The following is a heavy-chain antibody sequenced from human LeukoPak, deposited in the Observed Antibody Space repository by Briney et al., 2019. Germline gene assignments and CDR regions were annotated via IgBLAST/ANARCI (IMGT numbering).Heavy chain of an antibody. D-gene: IGHD5-24*01. CDR2: IIPIFGTA. CDR3: ARSGWLQFTDGPRFDY. J-gene: IGHJ4*02. CDR1: GGTFSSYA. Sequence: ASVKVSCKASGGTFSSYAISWVRQSPGQGLEWMGGIIPIFGTANYAQKFQGRVTITTDESTSTAYMELSSLRSEDTAVYYCARSGWLQFTDGPRFDYWGQGTLVTVYS. V-gene: IGHV1-69*05.